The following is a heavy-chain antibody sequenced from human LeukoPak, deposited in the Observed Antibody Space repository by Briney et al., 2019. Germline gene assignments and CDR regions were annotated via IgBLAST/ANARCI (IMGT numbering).Heavy chain of an antibody. Sequence: GGPLRLSCAASGFTFSDHAMNWVHQAPGKGLEWVSSLSETGETTDYADSVKGRFTISRDNSKNTVYLQMNNLRVDDTAVYYCVKQWLVGIWGQGTLVTVSS. J-gene: IGHJ4*02. CDR1: GFTFSDHA. CDR3: VKQWLVGI. V-gene: IGHV3-23*01. CDR2: LSETGETT. D-gene: IGHD6-19*01.